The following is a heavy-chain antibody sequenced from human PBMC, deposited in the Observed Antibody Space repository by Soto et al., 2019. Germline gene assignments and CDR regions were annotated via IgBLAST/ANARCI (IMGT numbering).Heavy chain of an antibody. Sequence: TASGFTFSSYAMSWVRQAPGKGLEWVSAITGSGGRTYYADSVKGRFTISRDNSKNTLYLQMNSLRAEDTAVYYCAKGLTGAPYYAMDVWAQGTTVTVSS. CDR1: GFTFSSYA. D-gene: IGHD7-27*01. V-gene: IGHV3-23*01. CDR3: AKGLTGAPYYAMDV. CDR2: ITGSGGRT. J-gene: IGHJ6*02.